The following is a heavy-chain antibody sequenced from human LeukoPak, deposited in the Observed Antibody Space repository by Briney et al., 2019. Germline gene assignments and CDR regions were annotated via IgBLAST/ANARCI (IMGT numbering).Heavy chain of an antibody. D-gene: IGHD5-18*01. CDR3: ARSWDTAMVSYFDY. CDR1: GGTFSSYA. J-gene: IGHJ4*02. CDR2: IIPIFGTA. V-gene: IGHV1-69*13. Sequence: ASVKVSCKASGGTFSSYAISWVRQAPGQGLEWMGGIIPIFGTANYAQKFQGSVTITADESTSTAYMELSSLRSEDTAVYYCARSWDTAMVSYFDYWGQGTLVTVSS.